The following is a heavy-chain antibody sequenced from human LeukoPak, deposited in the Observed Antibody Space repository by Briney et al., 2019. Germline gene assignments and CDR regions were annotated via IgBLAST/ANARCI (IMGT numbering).Heavy chain of an antibody. CDR2: ISNSGGST. CDR3: AKVFTYYYNSLDV. J-gene: IGHJ6*02. V-gene: IGHV3-23*01. Sequence: AGGSLRLSCAASGFTFSSYAMSWVRQAPGQGLEWVSGISNSGGSTYYADSVKGRFTISRDNSKNTLYLQMNSLRAEDTAAYYCAKVFTYYYNSLDVWGQGTTVTVSS. CDR1: GFTFSSYA.